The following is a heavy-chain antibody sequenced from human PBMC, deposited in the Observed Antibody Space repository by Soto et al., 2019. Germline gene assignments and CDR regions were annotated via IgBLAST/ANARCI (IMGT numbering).Heavy chain of an antibody. V-gene: IGHV3-23*01. D-gene: IGHD4-17*01. CDR3: AKTKNPSASYGDYDY. CDR2: LSGSGGST. Sequence: PGGSLRLSCAASGFTFSSYAMSWVRQAPGKGLEWVSALSGSGGSTYYADSVKGRFTISRDNSKNTLYLQMNSLRAEDTAVYYCAKTKNPSASYGDYDYWGQGTLVTVSS. J-gene: IGHJ4*02. CDR1: GFTFSSYA.